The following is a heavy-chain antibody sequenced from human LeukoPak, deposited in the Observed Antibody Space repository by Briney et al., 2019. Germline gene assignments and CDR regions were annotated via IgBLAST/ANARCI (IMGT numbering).Heavy chain of an antibody. D-gene: IGHD6-13*01. CDR3: ARGVKPQYSSSQYYFDY. V-gene: IGHV1-46*01. CDR1: GYTFTSYY. Sequence: ASVKVSCKASGYTFTSYYMHWVRQAPGQGLEWMGLINPSGGSTSYAQKFQGRVTMTRDTSTSTVYMELSSLRSEDTAVYYCARGVKPQYSSSQYYFDYWGQGTLVTVSS. J-gene: IGHJ4*02. CDR2: INPSGGST.